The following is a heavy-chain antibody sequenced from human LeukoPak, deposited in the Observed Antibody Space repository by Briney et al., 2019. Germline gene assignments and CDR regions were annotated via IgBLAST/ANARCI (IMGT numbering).Heavy chain of an antibody. D-gene: IGHD5-12*01. V-gene: IGHV3-66*01. CDR2: IYSGGST. CDR3: VISGYDYRCFEY. CDR1: GFTVSSNY. J-gene: IGHJ4*02. Sequence: PGGSLRLSCVASGFTVSSNYMSWVRQAPGKGLEWVSVIYSGGSTYYADSVKGRFTISRDNSKNTLYLQMNSLRAEDTAVYYCVISGYDYRCFEYWGQGTLVTVFS.